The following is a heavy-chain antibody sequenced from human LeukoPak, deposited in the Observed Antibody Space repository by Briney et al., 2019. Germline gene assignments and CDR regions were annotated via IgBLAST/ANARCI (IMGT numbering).Heavy chain of an antibody. CDR1: GFIFRDYY. Sequence: GGSLRLSCAASGFIFRDYYMTWIRQAPGKGLEWISYISTLGHTIYYADSVKGRFTISRDDAKNSLYLQMNNLRADDTAVYYCAYSGRFGELFDWGQGTLVTVSS. CDR3: AYSGRFGELFD. D-gene: IGHD3-10*01. V-gene: IGHV3-11*01. CDR2: ISTLGHTI. J-gene: IGHJ4*02.